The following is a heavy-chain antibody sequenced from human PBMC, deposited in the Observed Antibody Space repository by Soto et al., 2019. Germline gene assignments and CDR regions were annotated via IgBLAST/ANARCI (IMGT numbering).Heavy chain of an antibody. Sequence: PGGSLRLSCAASGFTFSSYAMSWVRQAPGKGLEWVSGISGSGGSTHYADSVKGRFTISRENSKNTLYLQMKSLRAEDTAVYYCAKSAYYDSSGYYSEYYFDYWGQGTLVTVSS. V-gene: IGHV3-23*01. CDR3: AKSAYYDSSGYYSEYYFDY. J-gene: IGHJ4*02. D-gene: IGHD3-22*01. CDR1: GFTFSSYA. CDR2: ISGSGGST.